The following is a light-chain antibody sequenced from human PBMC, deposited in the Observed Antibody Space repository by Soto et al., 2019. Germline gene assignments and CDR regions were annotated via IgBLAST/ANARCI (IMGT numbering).Light chain of an antibody. CDR2: EVS. J-gene: IGLJ2*01. CDR3: SSYTSSSTLV. Sequence: QSALTQPPSVSGSPGQSVTISCTGNSSDVGSYNRVSWYQQPPGTAPKLMIHEVSNRPSGVPDRFSGSKSGNTASLTISGLQAEDEADYYCSSYTSSSTLVFGGGTKVTVL. CDR1: SSDVGSYNR. V-gene: IGLV2-18*02.